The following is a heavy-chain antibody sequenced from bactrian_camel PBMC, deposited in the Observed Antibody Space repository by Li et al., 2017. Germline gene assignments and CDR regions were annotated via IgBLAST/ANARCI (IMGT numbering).Heavy chain of an antibody. V-gene: IGHV3S55*01. D-gene: IGHD1*01. CDR2: ISTDGIS. J-gene: IGHJ4*01. Sequence: QLLYSGGFSAQAGGSLRLSCTASGYRYASYCMGWFRQVPGKEREAVASISTDGISTYADSVKGRFTISQDKSANRLYLQMDSLKPEDTGTYYCAATPGFESAPCLRVGRMNRWGQGTQVTVS. CDR1: GYRYASYC. CDR3: AATPGFESAPCLRVGRMNR.